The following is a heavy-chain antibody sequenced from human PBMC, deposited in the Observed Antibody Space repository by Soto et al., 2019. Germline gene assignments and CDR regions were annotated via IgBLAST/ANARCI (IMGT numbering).Heavy chain of an antibody. V-gene: IGHV4-39*02. Sequence: SETLSLTCTVSGGSISSSSYYWGWIRQPPGKGLEWIGSIYYSGSTYYNPSLKSRVTISVDTSKNQFSLQLNSVTPEDTAVYYCARDSSDWTHAFDIWGQGTMVTVSS. CDR3: ARDSSDWTHAFDI. CDR2: IYYSGST. J-gene: IGHJ3*02. D-gene: IGHD1-1*01. CDR1: GGSISSSSYY.